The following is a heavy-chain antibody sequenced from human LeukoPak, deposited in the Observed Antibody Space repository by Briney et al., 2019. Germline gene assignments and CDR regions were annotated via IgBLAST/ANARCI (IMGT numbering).Heavy chain of an antibody. Sequence: GASVKVSCKASGYTFTSYYMHWVRQAPGQGLEWMGLINPSGGSTSYAQKFQGRVTMTKDTSTSTVYMELSSLRSEDTAVYYCARTTVTTWVYDGMDVWGQGTTVTVSS. CDR3: ARTTVTTWVYDGMDV. J-gene: IGHJ6*02. D-gene: IGHD4-17*01. CDR1: GYTFTSYY. CDR2: INPSGGST. V-gene: IGHV1-46*01.